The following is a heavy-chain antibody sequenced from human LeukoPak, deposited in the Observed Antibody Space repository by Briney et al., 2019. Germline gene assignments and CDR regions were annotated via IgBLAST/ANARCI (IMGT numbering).Heavy chain of an antibody. J-gene: IGHJ4*02. CDR2: IYHSGST. Sequence: SETLSLTCAVSGGSISSSNWWSWVRQPPGKGLEWIGVIYHSGSTNYNPSLKSRVTISVDKSKNQFSLKLSSVTAADTAVYYCASAAMVRGVIIRGFDYWGQGTLVTVSS. CDR3: ASAAMVRGVIIRGFDY. D-gene: IGHD3-10*01. CDR1: GGSISSSNW. V-gene: IGHV4-4*02.